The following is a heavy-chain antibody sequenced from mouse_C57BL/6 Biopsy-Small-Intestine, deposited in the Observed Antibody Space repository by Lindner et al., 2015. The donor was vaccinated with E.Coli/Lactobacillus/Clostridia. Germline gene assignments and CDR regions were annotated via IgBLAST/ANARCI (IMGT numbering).Heavy chain of an antibody. CDR1: GYTFTGYW. CDR2: ILPGGGST. CDR3: ARQDYGSSFY. J-gene: IGHJ2*01. V-gene: IGHV1-9*01. D-gene: IGHD1-1*01. Sequence: VQLQESGAELMKPGASVKLSCKATGYTFTGYWIEWVKQRPGHGLEWIGEILPGGGSTNYNEKFKGKATFTADTSSNTAYMQLSSLTTEDSAIYYCARQDYGSSFYWGQGTTLTVSS.